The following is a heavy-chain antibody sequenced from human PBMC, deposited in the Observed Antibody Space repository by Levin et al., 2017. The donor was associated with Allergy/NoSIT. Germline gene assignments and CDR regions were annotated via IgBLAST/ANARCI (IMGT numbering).Heavy chain of an antibody. CDR3: ARGLSSWSHEYYYYGMDV. V-gene: IGHV4-59*01. CDR2: IHYSGAN. J-gene: IGHJ6*02. CDR1: SGAISGYY. D-gene: IGHD6-19*01. Sequence: TASETLSLTCTLSSGAISGYYWTWIRQPPGKGLEWIGYIHYSGANTYNADFYGRVNISVDTSKNQFSLRLTSVTAADTAVYYCARGLSSWSHEYYYYGMDVWGQGTTVTVSS.